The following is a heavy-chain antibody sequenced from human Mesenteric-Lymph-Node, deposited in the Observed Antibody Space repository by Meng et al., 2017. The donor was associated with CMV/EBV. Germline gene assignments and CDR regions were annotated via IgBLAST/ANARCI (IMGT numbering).Heavy chain of an antibody. CDR3: ARGGYGEQLVPWY. CDR1: GGSVSSGSYY. D-gene: IGHD6-6*01. V-gene: IGHV4-61*01. J-gene: IGHJ4*02. Sequence: SETLSLTCTVSGGSVSSGSYYWSWIRQPPGKGLEWIGYIYYSGSTNYNPSLKSRVTISVDTFKNQFSLKLSSVTAADTAVYYCARGGYGEQLVPWYWGQGTLVTVSS. CDR2: IYYSGST.